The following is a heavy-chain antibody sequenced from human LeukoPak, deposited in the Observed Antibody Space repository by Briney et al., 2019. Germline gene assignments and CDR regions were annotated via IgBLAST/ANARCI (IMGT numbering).Heavy chain of an antibody. Sequence: ASVKVSCKASGYTFTSYYMHWVRQAPGQGLEWMGWINPNSGGANYAQKFQGRVTMTRDTSISTAYMELSRLRSDDTAVYYCASNLGYCSSTSCRYYFDYWGQGTLVTVSS. CDR3: ASNLGYCSSTSCRYYFDY. D-gene: IGHD2-2*01. CDR2: INPNSGGA. V-gene: IGHV1-2*02. J-gene: IGHJ4*02. CDR1: GYTFTSYY.